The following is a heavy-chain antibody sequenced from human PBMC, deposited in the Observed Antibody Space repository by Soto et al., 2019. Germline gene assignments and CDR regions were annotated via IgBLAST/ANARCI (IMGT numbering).Heavy chain of an antibody. CDR2: IYYSGST. J-gene: IGHJ5*02. CDR1: GGSISSYY. Sequence: PSETLSLTCTVSGGSISSYYWSWIRQPPGKGLEWIGYIYYSGSTNYSPSLKSRVTISVDTSKNQFSLKLSSVTAADTAVYYCARDSGYDSSGYYSPWFDPWGQGTLVTVSS. V-gene: IGHV4-59*01. CDR3: ARDSGYDSSGYYSPWFDP. D-gene: IGHD3-22*01.